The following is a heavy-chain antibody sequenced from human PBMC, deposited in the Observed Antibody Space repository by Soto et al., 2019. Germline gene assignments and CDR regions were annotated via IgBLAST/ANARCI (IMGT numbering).Heavy chain of an antibody. CDR1: GGSVSSNRSA. J-gene: IGHJ4*02. D-gene: IGHD6-19*01. Sequence: SQTLSLPGAISGGSVSSNRSACNWIRQSPSRGLEWLGRTYYRSKLYNDYAVSVKSRITINPDTSKNQFSLQLNSVTPEDTAVYYCARDSSGWYGGPYDYWGQGTLVTVSS. CDR3: ARDSSGWYGGPYDY. CDR2: TYYRSKLYN. V-gene: IGHV6-1*01.